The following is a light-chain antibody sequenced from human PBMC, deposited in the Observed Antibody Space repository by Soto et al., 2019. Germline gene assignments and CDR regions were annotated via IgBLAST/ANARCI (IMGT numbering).Light chain of an antibody. Sequence: QSVLTQPASVSGSPGQSITISCTGTSNDVGSYNLVSWYQQLPGKAPKLMIYEGSKRPSGVSNRFSGSKSDNTASLTISGLQAEDEADYYCCSYAGSSTFVFGGGTKLTVL. J-gene: IGLJ2*01. CDR3: CSYAGSSTFV. V-gene: IGLV2-23*03. CDR1: SNDVGSYNL. CDR2: EGS.